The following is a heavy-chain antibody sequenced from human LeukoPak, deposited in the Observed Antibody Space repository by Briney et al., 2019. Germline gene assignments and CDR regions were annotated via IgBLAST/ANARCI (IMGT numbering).Heavy chain of an antibody. D-gene: IGHD3-10*01. V-gene: IGHV3-74*01. J-gene: IGHJ4*02. CDR1: GFTFSSYW. Sequence: GGSLRLSCAASGFTFSSYWMHWVRQTPGKGLVWVSRITGDGNSTTYADSVRGRFTISRDNAKNTLYLQMNSLRAEDTAVYYCAREWFGEWDWGRGTLVTVSS. CDR3: AREWFGEWD. CDR2: ITGDGNST.